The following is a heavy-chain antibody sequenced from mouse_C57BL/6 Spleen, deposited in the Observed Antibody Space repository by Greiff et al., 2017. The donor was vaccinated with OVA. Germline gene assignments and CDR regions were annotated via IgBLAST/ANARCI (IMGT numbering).Heavy chain of an antibody. CDR2: IDPSDSET. J-gene: IGHJ2*01. V-gene: IGHV1-52*01. Sequence: QVHVKQPGAELVRPGSSVKLSCKASGYTFTSYWMHWVKQRPIQGLEWIGNIDPSDSETHYNQKFKDKATLTVDKSSSTAYMQLSSLTSEDSAVYYCARGYYGSSYNFDYWGQGTTLTVSS. CDR3: ARGYYGSSYNFDY. D-gene: IGHD1-1*01. CDR1: GYTFTSYW.